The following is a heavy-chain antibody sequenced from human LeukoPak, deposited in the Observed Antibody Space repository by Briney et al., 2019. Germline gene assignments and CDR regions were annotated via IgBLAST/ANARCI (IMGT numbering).Heavy chain of an antibody. D-gene: IGHD3-10*01. Sequence: GASVKVSFEASEYTFTSYYMHWVRQAPGQGLEWMGIINPSGGSTSYAQKFQGRVTITRNTPISTAYMELSSLTSEDTAVYYCARADYGSGSGGYWGQGTLVTVSS. V-gene: IGHV1-46*01. CDR2: INPSGGST. CDR1: EYTFTSYY. CDR3: ARADYGSGSGGY. J-gene: IGHJ4*02.